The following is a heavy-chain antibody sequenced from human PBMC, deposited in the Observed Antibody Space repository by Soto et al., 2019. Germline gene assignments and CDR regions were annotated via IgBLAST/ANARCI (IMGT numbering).Heavy chain of an antibody. Sequence: SVKVSCKASGGTFSRYAISWVRRAPGQGLEWIGGFIPIYGTRNYAQKFQGRVTITADESTSTAYMELSSLRSEATAVYYCASNLNYYDSSGYFYRWGQGTLVTVSS. CDR2: FIPIYGTR. D-gene: IGHD3-22*01. CDR1: GGTFSRYA. V-gene: IGHV1-69*13. J-gene: IGHJ5*02. CDR3: ASNLNYYDSSGYFYR.